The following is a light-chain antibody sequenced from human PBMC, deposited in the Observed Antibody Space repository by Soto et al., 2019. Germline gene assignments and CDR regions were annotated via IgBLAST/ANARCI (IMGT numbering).Light chain of an antibody. CDR2: GAS. Sequence: EVVLTQSPGTLSLSPGERATLSCRASQSVDSSTLAWYQQKPGQAPRPLISGASNRATGIPDRFSGSGSGTDFTLTISRLEPEDFAVYYCQHFDDSLTFGGGTKVEIK. CDR1: QSVDSST. CDR3: QHFDDSLT. V-gene: IGKV3-20*01. J-gene: IGKJ4*01.